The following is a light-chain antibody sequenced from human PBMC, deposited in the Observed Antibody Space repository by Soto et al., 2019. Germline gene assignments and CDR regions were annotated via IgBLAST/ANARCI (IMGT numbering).Light chain of an antibody. J-gene: IGKJ5*01. CDR1: QSVNHW. CDR2: DAS. CDR3: QQRSNWPLIT. Sequence: IRVTQSASTLSASVGDRVTISCRASQSVNHWLAWYQRKPGKAPKLLIHDASTLESGIPSRFSGSGSGTDFTFTISSLGPEDFAVYYCQQRSNWPLITFGQGTRLEIK. V-gene: IGKV1-5*01.